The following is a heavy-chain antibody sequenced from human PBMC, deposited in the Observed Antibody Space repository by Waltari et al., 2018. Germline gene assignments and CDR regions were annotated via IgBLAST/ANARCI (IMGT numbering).Heavy chain of an antibody. V-gene: IGHV3-48*03. D-gene: IGHD5-18*01. CDR2: ISSSSGSI. J-gene: IGHJ4*02. Sequence: EVQLVESGGGSVQSGGSLRLSCSRPGFIFRNYDVIWVRQAPGQGLEWLSNISSSSGSIKYADSLKGRFTVSRDNARNSLHLQMNSLRAEDTAVYYCAREGYSSYFDYWGQGALVTVSS. CDR1: GFIFRNYD. CDR3: AREGYSSYFDY.